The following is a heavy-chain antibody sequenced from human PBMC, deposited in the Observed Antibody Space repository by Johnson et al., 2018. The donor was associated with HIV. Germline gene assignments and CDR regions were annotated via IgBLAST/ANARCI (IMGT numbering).Heavy chain of an antibody. V-gene: IGHV3-74*01. Sequence: VESGVGLVQPGGSLRLSCAASGFTFSSYWMHWVRQAPGKGLVWVSRINSDGSSTSYADSVKGRFTISRDNAKNTLYLQMNSLRAEDTAVYYCARDKAVGYSSGWHAFDIWGQGTMVTVSS. CDR2: INSDGSST. CDR3: ARDKAVGYSSGWHAFDI. D-gene: IGHD6-19*01. CDR1: GFTFSSYW. J-gene: IGHJ3*02.